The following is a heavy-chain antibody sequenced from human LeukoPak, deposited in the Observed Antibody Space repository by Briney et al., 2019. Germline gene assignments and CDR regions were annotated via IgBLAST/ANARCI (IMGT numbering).Heavy chain of an antibody. V-gene: IGHV3-7*03. CDR1: GFTFSRYW. J-gene: IGHJ5*02. CDR2: IKKDGSEK. D-gene: IGHD3-10*01. CDR3: AREDMVRGLGGWFDP. Sequence: GGSLRLSCAASGFTFSRYWMSWVRQAPGKGLERGANIKKDGSEKYYVDSVKGRFTISRDNAKNSLYLQMNSLRAEDTAVYYCAREDMVRGLGGWFDPWGQGTLVTVSS.